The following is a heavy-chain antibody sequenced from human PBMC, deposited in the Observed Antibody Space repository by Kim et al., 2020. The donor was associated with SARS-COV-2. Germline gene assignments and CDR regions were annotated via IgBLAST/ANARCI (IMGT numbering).Heavy chain of an antibody. CDR3: AKEPDLLLPSFDL. CDR1: GGSISSSSYY. CDR2: IYYSGST. V-gene: IGHV4-39*02. J-gene: IGHJ5*02. Sequence: SETLSLTCTVSGGSISSSSYYWGWIRQPPGKGLEWIGSIYYSGSTYYNPSPKSRVTISVDTSKNQFSLKLSSGTAAGTAVCYCAKEPDLLLPSFDLWGQGTVDSVS.